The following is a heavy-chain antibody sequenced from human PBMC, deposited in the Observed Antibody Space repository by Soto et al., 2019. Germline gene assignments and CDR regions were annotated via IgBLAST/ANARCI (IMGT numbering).Heavy chain of an antibody. V-gene: IGHV4-34*01. D-gene: IGHD5-12*01. Sequence: SETLSLTCAVYGGSFSGYYWSWIRQPPGKGLEWIGEINHSGSTNYNPSLKSRVTISVDTSKNQFSLKLSSVTAADTAVYYCARARLRFYYYYGMDVWGQGTTVTVSS. J-gene: IGHJ6*02. CDR2: INHSGST. CDR1: GGSFSGYY. CDR3: ARARLRFYYYYGMDV.